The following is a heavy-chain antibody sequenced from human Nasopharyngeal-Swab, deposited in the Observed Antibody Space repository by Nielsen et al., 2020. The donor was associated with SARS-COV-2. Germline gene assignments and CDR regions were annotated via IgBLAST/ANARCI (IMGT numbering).Heavy chain of an antibody. Sequence: GESLKISCAASGFTFSSYAMNWVRQAPGKGLEWVSAISGSGAITYYADSVKGRFTISRDNAKNSLYLQMNSLRAEDTAVYYCARDQVPDAFDIWGQGTMVTVSS. CDR1: GFTFSSYA. V-gene: IGHV3-23*01. CDR3: ARDQVPDAFDI. CDR2: ISGSGAIT. J-gene: IGHJ3*02.